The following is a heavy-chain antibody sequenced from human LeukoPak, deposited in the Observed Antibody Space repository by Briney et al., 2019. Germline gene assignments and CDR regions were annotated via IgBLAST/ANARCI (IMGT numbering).Heavy chain of an antibody. CDR2: MNPNSGHT. CDR3: ARGRRYCTNGMCYSNYYYMDV. D-gene: IGHD2-8*01. Sequence: ASVKVSCKTSGYTFTSYDINWVRQATGQGLGWMGWMNPNSGHTGYAQKFQGRVTMTRNTSISTAYMELSSLRSEDTAVYYCARGRRYCTNGMCYSNYYYMDVWGKGTTVTVSS. V-gene: IGHV1-8*01. J-gene: IGHJ6*03. CDR1: GYTFTSYD.